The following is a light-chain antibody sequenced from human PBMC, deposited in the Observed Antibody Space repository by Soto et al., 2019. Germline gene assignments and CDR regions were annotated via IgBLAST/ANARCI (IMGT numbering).Light chain of an antibody. CDR2: GAS. J-gene: IGKJ1*01. Sequence: EIVLTQSPGTLSLSPGERATLSCRASQSVSSSFLAWYQQKPGQAPRLLIYGASSRATGIPDSFSGSGSGTDVTLTISRLEPEDFAVYYWQQYGSSQRTFGQGTKVEFK. CDR1: QSVSSSF. CDR3: QQYGSSQRT. V-gene: IGKV3-20*01.